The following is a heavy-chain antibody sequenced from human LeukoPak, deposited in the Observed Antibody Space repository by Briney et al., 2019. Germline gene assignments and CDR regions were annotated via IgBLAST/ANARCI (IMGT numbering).Heavy chain of an antibody. Sequence: PSETLSLTCAVYGGSFSGYYWRWIRQPPGKGLEWIGEINHSGSTNYNPSLKSRVTISVDTSKNQFSLKLSSVTAADTAVYYCAAYSSGWYGDAFDIWGQGTMVTVSS. CDR1: GGSFSGYY. CDR3: AAYSSGWYGDAFDI. CDR2: INHSGST. V-gene: IGHV4-34*01. J-gene: IGHJ3*02. D-gene: IGHD6-19*01.